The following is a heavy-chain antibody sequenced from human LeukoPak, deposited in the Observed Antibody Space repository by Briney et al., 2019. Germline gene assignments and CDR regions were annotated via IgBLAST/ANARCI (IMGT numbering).Heavy chain of an antibody. V-gene: IGHV4-38-2*01. Sequence: PSETLSLTCAVSGYSISSGYYWGWIRQPPGKGLEWIGGIYHSGSTYYNPSLKSRVTISVDTSRNHFSLKLSSVTAADTAVYYCARKGRYCSGGSCYSELDYWGQGTLVTVSS. CDR3: ARKGRYCSGGSCYSELDY. CDR1: GYSISSGYY. D-gene: IGHD2-15*01. J-gene: IGHJ4*02. CDR2: IYHSGST.